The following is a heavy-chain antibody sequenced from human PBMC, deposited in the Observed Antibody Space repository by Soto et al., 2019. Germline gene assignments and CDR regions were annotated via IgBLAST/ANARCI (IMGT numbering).Heavy chain of an antibody. V-gene: IGHV3-21*01. CDR2: ISSNSAYI. CDR1: GFTFRSFT. J-gene: IGHJ5*02. CDR3: TRDASRDSSARGWFDP. D-gene: IGHD6-13*01. Sequence: GGSLRLSCAASGFTFRSFTMNWVRQAPGKGLEWVSTISSNSAYIYYTDALRGRFTISRDNAKNPLHLQMNSLRAEDTAVYYCTRDASRDSSARGWFDPWGPGTLVTVSS.